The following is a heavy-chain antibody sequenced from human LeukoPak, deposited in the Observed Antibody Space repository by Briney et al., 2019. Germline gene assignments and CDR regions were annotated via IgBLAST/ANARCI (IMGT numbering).Heavy chain of an antibody. Sequence: ASVTVSCKASGYTFTGYYMHWVRQAPGQGLEWMGIINPSGGSTSYAQKFQGRVTMTRDMSTSTVYMELSSLRSEDTAVYYCARGIGDRFRLQHVIDYWGQGTLVTVSS. J-gene: IGHJ4*02. CDR1: GYTFTGYY. V-gene: IGHV1-46*01. CDR3: ARGIGDRFRLQHVIDY. D-gene: IGHD2-21*02. CDR2: INPSGGST.